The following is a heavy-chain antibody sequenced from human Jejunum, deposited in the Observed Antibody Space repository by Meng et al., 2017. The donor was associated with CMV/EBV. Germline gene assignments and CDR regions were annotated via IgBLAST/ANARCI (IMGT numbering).Heavy chain of an antibody. Sequence: SGYTFTSSDINWVRPATGQGLEWMGWMNPNNGNTGYGQKFQGRVTLTRNTAISTAYMELSSLRSEDTAVYYCLLTPRRVGHGMDVWGQGTTVTVSS. V-gene: IGHV1-8*01. D-gene: IGHD2-15*01. CDR1: GYTFTSSD. CDR3: LLTPRRVGHGMDV. CDR2: MNPNNGNT. J-gene: IGHJ6*02.